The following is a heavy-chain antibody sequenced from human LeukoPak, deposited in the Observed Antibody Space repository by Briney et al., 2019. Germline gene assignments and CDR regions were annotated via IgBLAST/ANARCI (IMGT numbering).Heavy chain of an antibody. Sequence: GWSLTLSCAASGFSLHDYTMHWVRQAPGKGVEWVSLISLDGGSTHYADSVKGRFTISRDNSKNTLYLQMNSLRTEDTAFYYCAEGIGDYGDYWGQGTLVTVSS. CDR2: ISLDGGST. D-gene: IGHD4-17*01. J-gene: IGHJ4*02. CDR3: AEGIGDYGDY. V-gene: IGHV3-43*01. CDR1: GFSLHDYT.